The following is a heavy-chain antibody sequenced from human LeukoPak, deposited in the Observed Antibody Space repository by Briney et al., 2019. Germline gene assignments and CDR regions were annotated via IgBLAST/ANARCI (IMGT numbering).Heavy chain of an antibody. CDR2: ISYDGSNK. CDR1: GFTFSNYA. J-gene: IGHJ4*02. D-gene: IGHD1/OR15-1a*01. CDR3: ARDETNFDY. V-gene: IGHV3-30*04. Sequence: GGSLRLSCEVSGFTFSNYAMHWVRQAPGQAPGKGLEWVAVISYDGSNKYYADSVKGRFTISRDNSKNTLYLQMNSLRAEDTAVYYCARDETNFDYWGQGTLVTVSS.